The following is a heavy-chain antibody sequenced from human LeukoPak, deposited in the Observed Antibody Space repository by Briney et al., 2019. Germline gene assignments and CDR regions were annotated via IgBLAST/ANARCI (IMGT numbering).Heavy chain of an antibody. CDR2: IYYSGST. V-gene: IGHV4-59*01. Sequence: SETLSLTCTVSGGSISSYYWSWIRQPPGKGLEWIGYIYYSGSTNYNPSLKSRVTISVDTPKNQFSLKLSSVTAADTAVYYCARDGSSGLRTFEIWGQGTMVTVSS. D-gene: IGHD3-22*01. CDR3: ARDGSSGLRTFEI. CDR1: GGSISSYY. J-gene: IGHJ3*02.